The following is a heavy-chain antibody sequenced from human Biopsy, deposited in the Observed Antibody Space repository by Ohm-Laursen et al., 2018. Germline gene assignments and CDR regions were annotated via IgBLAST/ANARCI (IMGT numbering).Heavy chain of an antibody. D-gene: IGHD3-22*01. J-gene: IGHJ2*01. Sequence: SDTLSLTCPVSSGSISGYYWSWIRQPPGKGLQWIGYVYYTGSTDYNPSLQSRVTISVDTSKNHFSLRLRSVTPADTAIYYCARDRGYYSDRTVPGYFDLWGRGTLVTVSS. CDR2: VYYTGST. V-gene: IGHV4-59*01. CDR1: SGSISGYY. CDR3: ARDRGYYSDRTVPGYFDL.